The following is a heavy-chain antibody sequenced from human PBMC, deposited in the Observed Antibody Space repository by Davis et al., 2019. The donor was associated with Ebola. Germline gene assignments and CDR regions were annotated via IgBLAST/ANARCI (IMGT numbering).Heavy chain of an antibody. CDR3: AREESMAAGGFDY. CDR1: GFTFSSYA. V-gene: IGHV3-30*04. D-gene: IGHD2-8*01. CDR2: ISYDGRNK. J-gene: IGHJ4*02. Sequence: PGWSLRLSCAASGFTFSSYAMHWVRQAPGKGLEWVAVISYDGRNKYYADSVKGRFTISRDNSKNTLYLQMNSLRAEDTAVYYCAREESMAAGGFDYWGQGTLVTVSS.